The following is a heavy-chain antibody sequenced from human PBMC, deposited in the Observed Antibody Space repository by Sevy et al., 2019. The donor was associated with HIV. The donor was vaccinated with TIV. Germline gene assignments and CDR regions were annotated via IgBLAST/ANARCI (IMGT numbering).Heavy chain of an antibody. J-gene: IGHJ5*02. D-gene: IGHD3-10*01. V-gene: IGHV3-48*02. CDR1: GFTFSSYS. Sequence: GGSLRLSCAASGFTFSSYSMNWVRQAPGKGLEWVSYISSSSTIYYADSVKGRFTISRDNAKNSRYLQMNSLRDEDTAVYYCARELPPRKWFGELYGLRPDLWWFDPWGQGTLVTVSS. CDR3: ARELPPRKWFGELYGLRPDLWWFDP. CDR2: ISSSSTI.